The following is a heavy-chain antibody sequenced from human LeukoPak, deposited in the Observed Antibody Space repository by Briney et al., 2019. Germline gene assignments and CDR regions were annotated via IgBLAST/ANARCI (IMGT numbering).Heavy chain of an antibody. J-gene: IGHJ4*02. D-gene: IGHD6-13*01. Sequence: SETLSLTCTVSGGSISGYYWSWLRQPAGQGLEGIGRIYTNGDTKFKPSLTSRGTMSVDKSKNQLSLNLRPVSAADTAVYYCARAAGAAGGQYFDYWGQGTLVTVSS. CDR1: GGSISGYY. V-gene: IGHV4-4*07. CDR3: ARAAGAAGGQYFDY. CDR2: IYTNGDT.